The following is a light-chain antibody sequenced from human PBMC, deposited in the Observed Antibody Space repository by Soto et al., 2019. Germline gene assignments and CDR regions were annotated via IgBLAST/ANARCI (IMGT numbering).Light chain of an antibody. CDR1: QSVSSNY. J-gene: IGKJ1*01. Sequence: EVMLTQSSGTLSLSPGERATLSCRASQSVSSNYLAWYQQKSGQAPRLLIYGASNRATGIPDRFSGSGSGTDFTLTIRRLEPEDFAVYYGQQYDTSPRTFGQGTKVEFK. V-gene: IGKV3-20*01. CDR3: QQYDTSPRT. CDR2: GAS.